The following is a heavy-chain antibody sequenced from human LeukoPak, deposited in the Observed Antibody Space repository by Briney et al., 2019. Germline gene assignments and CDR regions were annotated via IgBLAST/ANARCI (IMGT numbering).Heavy chain of an antibody. J-gene: IGHJ4*02. CDR3: ARDPGSGYCSSTASCYRLTYFDY. V-gene: IGHV3-30*04. CDR1: GFKLSTYA. Sequence: GRSLRLSCAVSGFKLSTYAIHWVRQAPEKGLESVAVISFDGNKYYADSVTGRFTISRDNSKSMLYLQMNSLRPEDTAIYYCARDPGSGYCSSTASCYRLTYFDYWGQGTLVTVSS. D-gene: IGHD2-2*01. CDR2: ISFDGNK.